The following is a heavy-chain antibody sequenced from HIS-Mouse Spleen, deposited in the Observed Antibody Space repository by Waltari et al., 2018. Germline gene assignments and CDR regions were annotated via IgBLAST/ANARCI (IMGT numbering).Heavy chain of an antibody. CDR1: GGSFSGYY. V-gene: IGHV4-34*01. J-gene: IGHJ5*02. CDR3: AREARPNYIAAAAHNWFDP. D-gene: IGHD6-13*01. Sequence: QVQLQQWGAGLLKPSETLSLTCAVYGGSFSGYYWSWIRQPPGQGLEWIGEINHSGSTNYNPSLKSRVTISVDTSKNQFSLKLSSVTAADTAVYYCAREARPNYIAAAAHNWFDPWGQGTLVTVSS. CDR2: INHSGST.